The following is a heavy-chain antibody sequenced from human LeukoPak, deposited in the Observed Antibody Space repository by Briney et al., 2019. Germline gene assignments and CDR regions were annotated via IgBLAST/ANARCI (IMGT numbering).Heavy chain of an antibody. J-gene: IGHJ4*02. CDR3: ARDSSGYQ. Sequence: ETLSLTCTVSGGSISSSNYYWGWVRQPPGKGLEWVANIKEDGSEKYYGDSVKGRFTISRDNAKNSLYLEMNSLRVEDTAVYYCARDSSGYQWGQGTLVTVSS. D-gene: IGHD3-22*01. CDR2: IKEDGSEK. V-gene: IGHV3-7*01. CDR1: GGSISSSNYY.